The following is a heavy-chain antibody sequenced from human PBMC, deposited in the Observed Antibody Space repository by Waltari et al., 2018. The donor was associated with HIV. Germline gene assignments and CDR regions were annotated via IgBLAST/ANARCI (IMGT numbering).Heavy chain of an antibody. CDR2: FDPEDGEI. CDR3: ATASRVVVTDRAAFDY. V-gene: IGHV1-24*01. J-gene: IGHJ4*02. CDR1: GSSLPEFS. Sequence: QVQLVQSGAEVKKPGASVQVSCKVSGSSLPEFSLHWVRQAPGKGPEWMGGFDPEDGEIIYAQHVQGRVTMTEDTSTDTAYMELSSLRSEDTAVYYCATASRVVVTDRAAFDYWGQGTLVTVSS. D-gene: IGHD2-21*02.